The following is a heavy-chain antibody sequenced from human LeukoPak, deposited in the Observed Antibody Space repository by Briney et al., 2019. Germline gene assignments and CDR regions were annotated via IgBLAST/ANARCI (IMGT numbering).Heavy chain of an antibody. D-gene: IGHD2-15*01. CDR2: INRSGST. CDR3: ARGLSAIVF. V-gene: IGHV4-34*01. CDR1: GGSFSGYY. Sequence: SETLSLTCAVYGGSFSGYYWSWIRQPPGKGLEWIGEINRSGSTNYNPSLKSRVTISVGTSKNQFSLKLTSVTAADTAVYYCARGLSAIVFWGQGTLVTVSS. J-gene: IGHJ4*02.